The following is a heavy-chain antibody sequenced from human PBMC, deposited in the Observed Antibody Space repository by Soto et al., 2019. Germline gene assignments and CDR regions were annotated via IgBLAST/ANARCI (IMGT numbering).Heavy chain of an antibody. D-gene: IGHD3-22*01. V-gene: IGHV4-38-2*01. J-gene: IGHJ4*02. CDR3: ASLYYYESSGYYYEYYFDY. Sequence: SETLSLTCAVSGGSISSGYYWAWIRQSPGKGLEWIGSISHSGSSHYNPSLKSRVTISVDTSKNQFSLKLSSVTAADTAVYYCASLYYYESSGYYYEYYFDYWGQGTLVTVSS. CDR1: GGSISSGYY. CDR2: ISHSGSS.